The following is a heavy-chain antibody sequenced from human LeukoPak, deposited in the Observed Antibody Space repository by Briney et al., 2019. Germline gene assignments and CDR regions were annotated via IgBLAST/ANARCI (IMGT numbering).Heavy chain of an antibody. CDR2: IKQGGGEK. Sequence: GGSLRLSCAASGFTFSNDWMSWVRQAPGKGVEWGANIKQGGGEKYYVASVKGRFTISRDNAKNSLDMQMNSLRAADTAVYYCARVGGYSYYLDYWGQGTLVTVSS. J-gene: IGHJ4*02. D-gene: IGHD5-18*01. CDR1: GFTFSNDW. V-gene: IGHV3-7*02. CDR3: ARVGGYSYYLDY.